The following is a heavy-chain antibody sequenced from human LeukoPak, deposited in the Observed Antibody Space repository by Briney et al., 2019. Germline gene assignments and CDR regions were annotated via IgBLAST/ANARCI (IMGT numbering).Heavy chain of an antibody. CDR2: ISAYNGNT. CDR1: GYTFTSYG. Sequence: ASVKVSCKASGYTFTSYGISWVRQAPGQGLEWMGWISAYNGNTNYAQKLQGRVTMTTDTSTSTAYMELRSLRSDDTAVYYCVRVPQARGVLWYSSSWYYFDYWGQGTLVTVSS. J-gene: IGHJ4*02. V-gene: IGHV1-18*01. CDR3: VRVPQARGVLWYSSSWYYFDY. D-gene: IGHD6-13*01.